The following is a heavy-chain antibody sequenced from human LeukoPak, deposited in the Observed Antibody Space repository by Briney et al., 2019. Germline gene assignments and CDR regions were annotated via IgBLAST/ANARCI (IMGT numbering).Heavy chain of an antibody. CDR3: AKDGSGSRPPFDY. J-gene: IGHJ4*02. CDR1: GFTFSSYA. Sequence: GGSLRLSCSASGFTFSSYAMHWVRQAPGKGLEYVSGINDNGGRTHFADSVKGRFTISRDNSKNTVYLQMSSLRAEDTAVYYCAKDGSGSRPPFDYWGQGTLVTVSS. CDR2: INDNGGRT. D-gene: IGHD3-10*01. V-gene: IGHV3-64D*09.